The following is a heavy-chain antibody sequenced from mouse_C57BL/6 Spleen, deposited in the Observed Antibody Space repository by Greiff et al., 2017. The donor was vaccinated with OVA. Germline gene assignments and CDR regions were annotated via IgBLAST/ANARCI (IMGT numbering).Heavy chain of an antibody. Sequence: QVQLQQSGAELVKPGASVKMSCKASGYTFTSYWITWVKQRPGQGLEWIGDIYPGSGSTNYNEKFKSKATLTVDTSSSTAYMQLSSLTSEDSAVYYCARGRGNYGYAMDYWGQGTSVTVSS. CDR2: IYPGSGST. V-gene: IGHV1-55*01. CDR3: ARGRGNYGYAMDY. J-gene: IGHJ4*01. D-gene: IGHD2-1*01. CDR1: GYTFTSYW.